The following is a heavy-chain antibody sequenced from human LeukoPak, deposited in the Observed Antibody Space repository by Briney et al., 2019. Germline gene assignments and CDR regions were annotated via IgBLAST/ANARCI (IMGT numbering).Heavy chain of an antibody. D-gene: IGHD6-13*01. CDR1: GFTFSRYS. CDR3: ARDAIAAAGLFDY. Sequence: GGSLRLSCAASGFTFSRYSMHWVRHAPGKGLVWVSHVNSDGSGTDYADSVKGRFTISRDNAKNTLYLQMNSLRAEDTAVYYCARDAIAAAGLFDYWGQGTLVTVSS. J-gene: IGHJ4*02. V-gene: IGHV3-74*01. CDR2: VNSDGSGT.